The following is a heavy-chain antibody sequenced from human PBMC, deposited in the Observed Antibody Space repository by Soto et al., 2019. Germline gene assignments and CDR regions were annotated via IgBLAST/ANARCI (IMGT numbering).Heavy chain of an antibody. CDR1: GYTLTELS. J-gene: IGHJ4*02. CDR2: FDPEDGET. V-gene: IGHV1-24*01. CDR3: VRDGAVAGNINFDF. Sequence: ASVKVSCKVSGYTLTELSMHWVRQAPGKGLEWMGGFDPEDGETIYAQKFQGRVTITRDTSASTAYMELSSLRSEDTAVYYCVRDGAVAGNINFDFWGQGTLVTVSS. D-gene: IGHD6-19*01.